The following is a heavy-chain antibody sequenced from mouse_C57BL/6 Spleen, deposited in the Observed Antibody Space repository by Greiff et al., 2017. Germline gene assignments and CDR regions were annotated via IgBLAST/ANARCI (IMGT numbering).Heavy chain of an antibody. CDR1: GYAFSSSW. CDR2: IYPGDGDT. J-gene: IGHJ4*01. CDR3: ARWEYGYAGMDY. V-gene: IGHV1-82*01. D-gene: IGHD2-2*01. Sequence: QVQLQQSGPELVKPGASVKISCKASGYAFSSSWMNWVKQRPGKGLEWIGRIYPGDGDTNYNGKFKGKATLTADKSSSTAYMQLSSLTSEDSAVYFCARWEYGYAGMDYWGQGTSVTVSS.